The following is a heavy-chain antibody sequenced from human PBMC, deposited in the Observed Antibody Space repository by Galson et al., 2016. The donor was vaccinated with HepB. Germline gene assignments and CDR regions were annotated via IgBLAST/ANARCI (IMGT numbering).Heavy chain of an antibody. D-gene: IGHD4-17*01. CDR3: ARDSMTTVVHFDY. V-gene: IGHV1-69*05. CDR1: GGTFSSYA. CDR2: IIPIFGPA. J-gene: IGHJ4*02. Sequence: SVKVSCKASGGTFSSYAISWVRQAPGQGLEWMGGIIPIFGPADYAQSFQGRVTMTTDTSTSTAYMEVRSLRSDDTAVYYCARDSMTTVVHFDYWGQGTLVTVSS.